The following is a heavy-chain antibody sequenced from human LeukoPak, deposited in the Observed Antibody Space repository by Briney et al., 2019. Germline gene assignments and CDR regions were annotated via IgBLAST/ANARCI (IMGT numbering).Heavy chain of an antibody. CDR3: AKGGCTNGVCYNDY. CDR1: GFTFSSYS. D-gene: IGHD2-8*01. J-gene: IGHJ4*02. V-gene: IGHV3-48*01. Sequence: GGSLRLSCAASGFTFSSYSMNWVRQAPGKGLEWVSYISSSSSTIYYADSVKGRFTISRDNSKNTLYLQMNSLRAEDTAVYYCAKGGCTNGVCYNDYWGQGTLVTVSS. CDR2: ISSSSSTI.